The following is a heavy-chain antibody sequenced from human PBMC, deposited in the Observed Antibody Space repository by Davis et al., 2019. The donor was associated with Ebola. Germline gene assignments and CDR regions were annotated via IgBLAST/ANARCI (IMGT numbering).Heavy chain of an antibody. CDR2: ISSDGSDV. V-gene: IGHV3-30*18. J-gene: IGHJ6*02. D-gene: IGHD2-21*01. CDR1: GFTFSTYG. Sequence: GESLKISCAASGFTFSTYGMHWVRQAPGKGLEWVAAISSDGSDVYYQDSVKGRFTVSRDNSKNTLYLQMNSLRAGDTAVYYCAKVILTAGDFYYYAMDVWGPGTSVTVSS. CDR3: AKVILTAGDFYYYAMDV.